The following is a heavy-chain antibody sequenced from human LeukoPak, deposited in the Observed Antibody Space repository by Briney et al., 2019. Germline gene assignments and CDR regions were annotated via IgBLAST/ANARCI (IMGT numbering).Heavy chain of an antibody. CDR1: GGTFSSYA. CDR3: ARDRIIGVHFDY. Sequence: SVTVSCKASGGTFSSYAISWVRQAPGQGLEWMGGIIPIFGTANYAQKFQGRVTMTRDTSTSTVYMELSSLRSEDTAVYYCARDRIIGVHFDYWGQGTLVTVSS. V-gene: IGHV1-69*05. CDR2: IIPIFGTA. J-gene: IGHJ4*02.